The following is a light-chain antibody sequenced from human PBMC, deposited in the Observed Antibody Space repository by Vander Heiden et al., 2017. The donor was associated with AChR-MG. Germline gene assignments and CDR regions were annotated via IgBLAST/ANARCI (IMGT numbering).Light chain of an antibody. CDR2: RDD. V-gene: IGLV1-47*01. Sequence: QSVLTQPPSASGTPGQRVTMSCSGSSSNIVSKYVYWYQQLPGTAPKLLIHRDDQRPSGAPDRFSGSKSGTSASLAISGLRSEDEADYYCAAWDDSLSGVVFGGGTKLTVL. CDR3: AAWDDSLSGVV. J-gene: IGLJ2*01. CDR1: SSNIVSKY.